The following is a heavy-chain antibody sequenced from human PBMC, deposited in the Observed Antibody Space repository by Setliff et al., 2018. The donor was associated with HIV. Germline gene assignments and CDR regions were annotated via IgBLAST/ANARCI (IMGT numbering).Heavy chain of an antibody. Sequence: ASVKVSCKGSGYTFTDYAVHWVRQAPGQRLEWMGWINVGNGNTQYSQKFQGRVTFTSDTSASTAHREMSSLRSEDTAVYYCARVRIGASVLLDYWGQGTMVTVSS. CDR2: INVGNGNT. V-gene: IGHV1-3*01. D-gene: IGHD1-26*01. CDR1: GYTFTDYA. CDR3: ARVRIGASVLLDY. J-gene: IGHJ4*02.